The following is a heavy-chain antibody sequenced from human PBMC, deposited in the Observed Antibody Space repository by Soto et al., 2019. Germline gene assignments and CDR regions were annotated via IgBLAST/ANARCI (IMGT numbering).Heavy chain of an antibody. V-gene: IGHV1-2*04. CDR1: GYTFTGYY. CDR2: INPNNGGT. J-gene: IGHJ6*02. Sequence: ASVKVSCKSSGYTFTGYYIHWVRQAPGQGLEWMGWINPNNGGTKYAQNFQGWVILTSDTSISTAYMEMTRLRSDDTAVYFCVRGEAGYYYYGRGGWGQRTTVTVSS. CDR3: VRGEAGYYYYGRGG.